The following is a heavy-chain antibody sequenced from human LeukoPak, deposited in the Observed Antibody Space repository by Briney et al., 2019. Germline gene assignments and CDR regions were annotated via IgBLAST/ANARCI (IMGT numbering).Heavy chain of an antibody. Sequence: GGSLRLSCAASGFTFSSYSMNWVRQAPGRGLEWVSSISSSSYIYYANSVKGRFTISRDNAKNSLYLQMNSLRAEDTAVYYCARHGWFDPWGQGTLVTVSS. J-gene: IGHJ5*02. V-gene: IGHV3-21*01. CDR2: ISSSSYI. CDR3: ARHGWFDP. CDR1: GFTFSSYS.